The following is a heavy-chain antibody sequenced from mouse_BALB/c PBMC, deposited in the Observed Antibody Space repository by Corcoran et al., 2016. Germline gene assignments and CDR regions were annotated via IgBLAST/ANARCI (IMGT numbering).Heavy chain of an antibody. J-gene: IGHJ3*01. V-gene: IGHV14-3*02. D-gene: IGHD1-2*01. CDR2: LDPANGHT. CDR1: GFNINDPS. CDR3: AREGLTTATGCAY. Sequence: EGHMQQSGADLVTPGASVQLSCTASGFNINDPSIPWVKQRPEQGLEWIGRLDPANGHTKYDPKFQGKAPITADTSSNTAYLQLSSLTSEDTAVYYCAREGLTTATGCAYGGQGTLVTVSA.